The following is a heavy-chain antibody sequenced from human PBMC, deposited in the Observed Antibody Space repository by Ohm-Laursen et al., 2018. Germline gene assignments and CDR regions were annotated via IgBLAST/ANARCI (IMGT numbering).Heavy chain of an antibody. CDR1: GFTFSSYH. D-gene: IGHD4-23*01. J-gene: IGHJ6*02. CDR3: ARDHRGKYYYGMDV. Sequence: GSLRLSCSASGFTFSSYHINWVRQAPGKGLEWVSFISSASTTIYYADSVKGRFTISRDNSKNTLYLQMNSLRAEGTAVYYCARDHRGKYYYGMDVWGQGTTVTVSS. CDR2: ISSASTTI. V-gene: IGHV3-48*01.